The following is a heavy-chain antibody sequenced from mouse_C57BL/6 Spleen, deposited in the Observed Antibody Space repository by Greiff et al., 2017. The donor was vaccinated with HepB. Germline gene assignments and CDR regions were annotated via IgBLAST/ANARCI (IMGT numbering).Heavy chain of an antibody. V-gene: IGHV1-15*01. D-gene: IGHD2-5*01. CDR2: IDPETGGT. J-gene: IGHJ3*01. Sequence: VKLLESGAELVRPGASVTLSCKASGYTFTDYEMHWVKQTPVHGLEWIGAIDPETGGTAYNQKFKGKAILTADKSSSTAYMELRSLTSEDSAVYYCTAYYSNYVGFAYWGQGTLVTVSA. CDR1: GYTFTDYE. CDR3: TAYYSNYVGFAY.